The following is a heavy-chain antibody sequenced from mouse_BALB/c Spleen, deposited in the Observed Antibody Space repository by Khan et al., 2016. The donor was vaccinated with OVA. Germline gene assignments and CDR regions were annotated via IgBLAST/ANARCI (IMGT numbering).Heavy chain of an antibody. CDR3: ARTQER. V-gene: IGHV1-4*01. J-gene: IGHJ2*01. D-gene: IGHD3-2*02. Sequence: QVQLQQSGAELARPGASVKMSCKASGYTFTSYTMHWVKQRPGQGLEWLGYINPSRGYTKYIQKFTDKATWTADKASSTAYMQRSSLTAEDAAVNYWARTQERWGQGTTLTVSS. CDR2: INPSRGYT. CDR1: GYTFTSYT.